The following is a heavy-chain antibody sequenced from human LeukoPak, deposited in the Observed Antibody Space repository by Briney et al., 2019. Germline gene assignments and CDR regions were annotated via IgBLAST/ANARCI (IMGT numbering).Heavy chain of an antibody. CDR3: ARVAAVAGTGNWFDP. CDR2: IYTSGST. D-gene: IGHD6-19*01. J-gene: IGHJ5*02. Sequence: SETLSLTCTVSGGSISSGSYYWSWIRQPAGKGLESFGRIYTSGSTNYNPSLKSRVTISVDTSKNQFSLKLSSVTAADTAVYYCARVAAVAGTGNWFDPWGQGTLVTVSS. CDR1: GGSISSGSYY. V-gene: IGHV4-61*02.